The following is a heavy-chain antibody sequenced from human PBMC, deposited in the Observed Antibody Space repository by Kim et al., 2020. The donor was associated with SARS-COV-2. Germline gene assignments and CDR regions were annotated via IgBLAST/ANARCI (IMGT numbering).Heavy chain of an antibody. CDR2: IYPSDSDT. CDR1: GYSFTSYW. J-gene: IGHJ6*02. CDR3: ARRRYYDSSGYYYYYYGMDV. V-gene: IGHV5-51*01. Sequence: GESLKISCKGSGYSFTSYWIGWVRQMPGKGLEWMGIIYPSDSDTRYSPSFQGQVTISADKSISTAYLQWSSLKASDTAMYYCARRRYYDSSGYYYYYYGMDVWGQGTTVTVSS. D-gene: IGHD3-22*01.